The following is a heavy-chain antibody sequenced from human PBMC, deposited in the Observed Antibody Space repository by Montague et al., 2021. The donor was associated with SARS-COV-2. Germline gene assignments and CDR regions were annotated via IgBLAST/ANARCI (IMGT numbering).Heavy chain of an antibody. D-gene: IGHD6-13*01. V-gene: IGHV4-39*01. J-gene: IGHJ4*02. CDR3: ARAFIAAAGTTSFDY. Sequence: SGSTYYNPSLKSRVTISVDTSKNQFSLKLSSVTAADTAVYYCARAFIAAAGTTSFDYWGQGTLV. CDR2: SGST.